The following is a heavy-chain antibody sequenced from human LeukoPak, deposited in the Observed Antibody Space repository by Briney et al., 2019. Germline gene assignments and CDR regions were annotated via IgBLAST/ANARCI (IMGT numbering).Heavy chain of an antibody. J-gene: IGHJ4*02. CDR3: ARARAFHY. CDR2: ISYDGSNK. CDR1: GFTFSSYA. Sequence: GGSLRLSCAASGFTFSSYAMHWVRQAPGKGLEWVAVISYDGSNKYYADSVKGRFTISRDNSQNTLYLQMNSLRAEDTAVYYCARARAFHYWGQGTLVTVSS. V-gene: IGHV3-30*04.